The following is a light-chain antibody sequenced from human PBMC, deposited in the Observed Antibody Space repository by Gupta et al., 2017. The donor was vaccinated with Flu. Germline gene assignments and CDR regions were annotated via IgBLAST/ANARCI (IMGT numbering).Light chain of an antibody. J-gene: IGLJ1*01. CDR2: DVN. V-gene: IGLV2-14*01. CDR3: SSYTSSRNTPAYV. Sequence: QSALTQPPSVSGSPGQSITISCARTISDVGGYNYVSWDQQYPGKAHKLMIADVNNRPSGVSTRSSGSKAGNTASLTISGLQAEDEAEYYCSSYTSSRNTPAYVFGTGTKVTV. CDR1: ISDVGGYNY.